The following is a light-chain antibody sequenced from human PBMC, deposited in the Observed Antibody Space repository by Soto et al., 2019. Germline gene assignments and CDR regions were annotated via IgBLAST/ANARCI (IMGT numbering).Light chain of an antibody. Sequence: EIVLTQSPGTLSSSPGQIATLSCSASQSVSNNYLPWYQQKPGQAPRLLLFGASIRGTGIPDRFSGSGSGTDFTLPISRREPEDFAVFYCHQYDGAPHTFDQGTKLEI. V-gene: IGKV3-20*01. J-gene: IGKJ2*01. CDR1: QSVSNNY. CDR2: GAS. CDR3: HQYDGAPHT.